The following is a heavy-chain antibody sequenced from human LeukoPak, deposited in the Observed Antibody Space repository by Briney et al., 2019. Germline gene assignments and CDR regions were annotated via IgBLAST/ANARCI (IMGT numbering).Heavy chain of an antibody. CDR2: ISVSGSTA. Sequence: GGSLRLSCEASGFTFSDYYMSWIRQAPGKGLEWVSYISVSGSTAYYADSVKGRFTISRDNAKNSLYLQMNSLRAEDTAVYYCARIVDSSSWYSHPLDYWGQGTLVTVYS. V-gene: IGHV3-11*04. CDR1: GFTFSDYY. CDR3: ARIVDSSSWYSHPLDY. J-gene: IGHJ4*02. D-gene: IGHD6-13*01.